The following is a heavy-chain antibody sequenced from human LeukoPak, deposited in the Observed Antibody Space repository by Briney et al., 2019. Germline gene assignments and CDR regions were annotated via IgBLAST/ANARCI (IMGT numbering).Heavy chain of an antibody. CDR3: ARRHTVTTLFDY. CDR1: GFTFSSYA. CDR2: FSQTGSP. Sequence: GSLRLSCAASGFTFSSYAMSWVRQPPGKGLEWIGEFSQTGSPIYNPSLKSRVNISIDTSKNQFSLKLSSVTAADTAVYYCARRHTVTTLFDYWGQGTLVTVSS. D-gene: IGHD4-17*01. J-gene: IGHJ4*02. V-gene: IGHV4-34*01.